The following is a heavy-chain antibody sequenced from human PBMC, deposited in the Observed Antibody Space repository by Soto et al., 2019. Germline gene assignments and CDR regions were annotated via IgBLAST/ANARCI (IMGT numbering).Heavy chain of an antibody. CDR2: ISVSGGST. V-gene: IGHV3-23*01. Sequence: EVQLLESGGGLVQPGGSLRLFCAASGFTFSSYAMSWVRQAPGKGLAWVSGISVSGGSTYYADSVKGRFTISRDNSKNTLYLQMNSLRAEDTVVYYCASNTRYDPPDYWGQGTLVTVSS. J-gene: IGHJ4*02. D-gene: IGHD3-16*01. CDR1: GFTFSSYA. CDR3: ASNTRYDPPDY.